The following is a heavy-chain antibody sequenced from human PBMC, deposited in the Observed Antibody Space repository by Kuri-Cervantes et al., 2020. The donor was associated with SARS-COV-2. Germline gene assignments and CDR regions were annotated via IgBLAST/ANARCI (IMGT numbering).Heavy chain of an antibody. D-gene: IGHD4-11*01. J-gene: IGHJ4*02. CDR1: GFTVSSYA. CDR2: ISYDGSNK. CDR3: TREAYDYNMGFDS. V-gene: IGHV3-30-3*01. Sequence: LSLTCAASGFTVSSYAMHWVRQAPGKGLEWVAVISYDGSNKYYADSVKGRFTISRDNSRNIVYLQMNSLRPEDTAFYYCTREAYDYNMGFDSWGQGTLVTVSS.